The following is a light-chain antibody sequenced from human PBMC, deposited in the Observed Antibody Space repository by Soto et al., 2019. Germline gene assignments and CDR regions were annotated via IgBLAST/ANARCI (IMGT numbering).Light chain of an antibody. J-gene: IGKJ1*01. CDR1: QGVYNSY. CDR3: HQYGTSPWT. CDR2: GAS. Sequence: EIVLTQSPGTLSLSPGERATLSCRASQGVYNSYLAWYQQKPGQAPRLLIYGASSRATGTPARFSGSGSGTDFTLTISSLEPEDFAVYYCHQYGTSPWTFGQGTKVDTK. V-gene: IGKV3-20*01.